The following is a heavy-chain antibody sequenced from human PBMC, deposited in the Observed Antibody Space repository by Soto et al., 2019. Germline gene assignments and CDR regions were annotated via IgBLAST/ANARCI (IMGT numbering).Heavy chain of an antibody. J-gene: IGHJ4*02. V-gene: IGHV4-34*01. CDR3: ARGIGYCSSINCYSSRRLRFDS. CDR1: GGSFSGYY. D-gene: IGHD2-2*01. Sequence: SETLSLTCAVYGGSFSGYYWTWIRQSPEKGLEWIGEVNHSGTTYYNPSLKTRVTISVHTPKNQFSLKMSSVTAADTAVDYCARGIGYCSSINCYSSRRLRFDSWGPGTLVTVSS. CDR2: VNHSGTT.